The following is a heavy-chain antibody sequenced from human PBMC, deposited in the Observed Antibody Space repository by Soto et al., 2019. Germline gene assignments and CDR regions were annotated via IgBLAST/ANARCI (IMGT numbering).Heavy chain of an antibody. CDR1: GGSVSSGSYY. CDR2: IYYSGST. CDR3: ASNWNSDAFDI. J-gene: IGHJ3*02. Sequence: PSETLSLTCTVSGGSVSSGSYYWSWIRQPPGKGLEWIGYIYYSGSTNYNPSLKSRVTISVDTSKNQFSLKLSSVTAADTAVYYCASNWNSDAFDIWGQGTTVTVSS. D-gene: IGHD1-1*01. V-gene: IGHV4-61*01.